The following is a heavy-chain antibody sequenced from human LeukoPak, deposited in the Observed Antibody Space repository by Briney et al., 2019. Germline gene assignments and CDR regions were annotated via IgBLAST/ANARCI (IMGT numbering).Heavy chain of an antibody. CDR1: GGSISSNY. CDR2: IYDSGST. CDR3: ARHVLAYDSSGYSRFSGKALQSGWFDP. D-gene: IGHD3-22*01. V-gene: IGHV4-59*08. Sequence: PSETLSLTCTVSGGSISSNYWSWIRQPPGKGLEWIGYIYDSGSTYYNPSLKSRVTISVDTSKNQFSLKLSSVTAADTAVYYCARHVLAYDSSGYSRFSGKALQSGWFDPWGQGTLVTVSS. J-gene: IGHJ5*02.